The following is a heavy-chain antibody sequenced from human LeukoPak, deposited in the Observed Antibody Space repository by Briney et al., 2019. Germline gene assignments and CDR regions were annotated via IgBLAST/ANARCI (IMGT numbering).Heavy chain of an antibody. J-gene: IGHJ4*02. CDR1: GGSISSGDYY. CDR3: ARVDSSGWYVEG. V-gene: IGHV4-30-4*01. Sequence: SQTLSLTCTVSGGSISSGDYYWSWIRQPPGKGLEWIGYIYYSGSTYYNPPLKSRVTISVDTSKNQFSLKLSSVTAADTAVYYCARVDSSGWYVEGWGQGTLVTVSS. D-gene: IGHD6-19*01. CDR2: IYYSGST.